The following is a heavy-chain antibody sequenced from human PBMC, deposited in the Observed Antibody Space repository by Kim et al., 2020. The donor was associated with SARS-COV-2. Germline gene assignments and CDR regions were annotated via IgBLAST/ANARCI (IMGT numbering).Heavy chain of an antibody. CDR3: AKGPRITIFGLVAGYGM. D-gene: IGHD3-3*01. J-gene: IGHJ6*01. Sequence: GGSLRLSCAASGFTFSSYGMHWVRQAPGKGLEWVAVISYDGSNKYYADSVKGRFTISRDNSKNTLYLQMNSLRAEDTAVYYCAKGPRITIFGLVAGYGM. V-gene: IGHV3-30*18. CDR2: ISYDGSNK. CDR1: GFTFSSYG.